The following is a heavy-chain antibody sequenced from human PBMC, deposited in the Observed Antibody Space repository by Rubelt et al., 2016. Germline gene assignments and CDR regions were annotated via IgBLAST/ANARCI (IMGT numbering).Heavy chain of an antibody. CDR2: IIPILGIA. V-gene: IGHV1-69*04. Sequence: QVQLVQSGAEVKKPGSSVKVSCKASGGTFSSYAISWVRQAPGQGLEWMGRIIPILGIANYAQKFQGRVTITADKSTSTAYMELSSLRPEDTAVYYCARDRLLDDSSGGDAFDIWGQGTMVTVSS. CDR1: GGTFSSYA. CDR3: ARDRLLDDSSGGDAFDI. J-gene: IGHJ3*02. D-gene: IGHD3-22*01.